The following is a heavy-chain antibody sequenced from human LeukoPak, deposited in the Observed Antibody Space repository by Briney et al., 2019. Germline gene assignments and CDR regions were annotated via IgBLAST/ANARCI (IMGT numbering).Heavy chain of an antibody. CDR2: ISYSGNT. J-gene: IGHJ4*02. D-gene: IGHD2-2*01. V-gene: IGHV4-39*01. CDR1: GGSISSSSYY. CDR3: ARHVCSTISCPFDY. Sequence: SETLSLTCTVSGGSISSSSYYWGWIRQPPGRGLEWIGSISYSGNTYYNPSLKSRVTISVNTSKNQFSLKLSSVTAADTALYYCARHVCSTISCPFDYWGQGTLVTVSS.